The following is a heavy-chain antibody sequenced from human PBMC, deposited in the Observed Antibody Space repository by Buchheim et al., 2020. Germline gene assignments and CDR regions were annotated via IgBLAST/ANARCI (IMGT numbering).Heavy chain of an antibody. J-gene: IGHJ6*02. CDR2: IIPIFGTA. Sequence: QVQLVQSGAEVKKPGSSVKVSCKASGGTFSSYAISWVRQAPGQGLEWMGGIIPIFGTANYAQKFQGRVTITADESTSTAYMELSSLRSEDTAVYYCVCVGRIAARPIYYGMDVWGQGTT. D-gene: IGHD6-6*01. CDR1: GGTFSSYA. V-gene: IGHV1-69*01. CDR3: VCVGRIAARPIYYGMDV.